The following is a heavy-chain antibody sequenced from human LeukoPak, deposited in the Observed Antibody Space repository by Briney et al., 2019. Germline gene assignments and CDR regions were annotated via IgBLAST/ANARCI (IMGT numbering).Heavy chain of an antibody. J-gene: IGHJ4*02. CDR2: IYPGDSDT. D-gene: IGHD3-10*01. CDR1: GYSFTSYW. V-gene: IGHV5-51*01. Sequence: GESLKISCRGSGYSFTSYWIGWVRQLPGKGLGWMGIIYPGDSDTRYSPSFQGQVTVSADKSISTAYLQWSSLKASDTAMYYCARQDGSGSYPFDYWGQGTLVTVSS. CDR3: ARQDGSGSYPFDY.